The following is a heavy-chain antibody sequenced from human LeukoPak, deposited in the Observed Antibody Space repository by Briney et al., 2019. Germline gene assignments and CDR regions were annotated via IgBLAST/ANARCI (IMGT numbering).Heavy chain of an antibody. J-gene: IGHJ4*02. CDR1: GFTFSSYA. CDR3: ARGTVTTDFDY. V-gene: IGHV3-30-3*01. D-gene: IGHD4-17*01. Sequence: WGSLRLSCAASGFTFSSYAMHWVRQAPGKGLEWVAVISYDGSNKYYADSVKGRFTISRDNSKNTLYLQTNSLRAEDTAVYYCARGTVTTDFDYWGQGTLVTVSS. CDR2: ISYDGSNK.